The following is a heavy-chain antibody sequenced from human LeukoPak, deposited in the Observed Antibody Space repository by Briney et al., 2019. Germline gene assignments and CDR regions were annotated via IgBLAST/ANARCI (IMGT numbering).Heavy chain of an antibody. CDR2: ISGSGGST. CDR3: ARPDLKGYYYYYGMDV. Sequence: GGSLRLSCAASGFTFSSYAMSWVRQAPGKGLEWVSAISGSGGSTYYADSVKGRFTISRDNSKNTLYLQMNSLRAEDTAVYYCARPDLKGYYYYYGMDVWGQGTTVTVSS. J-gene: IGHJ6*02. D-gene: IGHD6-6*01. V-gene: IGHV3-23*01. CDR1: GFTFSSYA.